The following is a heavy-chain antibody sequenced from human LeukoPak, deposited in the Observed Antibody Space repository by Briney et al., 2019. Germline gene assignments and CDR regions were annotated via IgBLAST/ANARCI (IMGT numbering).Heavy chain of an antibody. CDR1: GGSISSYY. V-gene: IGHV4-59*01. CDR3: AREGDDYGGSHHFDY. CDR2: IYYSGST. D-gene: IGHD4-23*01. J-gene: IGHJ4*02. Sequence: SETLSLTCTVSGGSISSYYWSWIRQPPGKGLEWIGYIYYSGSTNYTPSLKSRVTISVDTSKNQFSLKLSSVTAADTAVYYCAREGDDYGGSHHFDYWGQGTLVTVSS.